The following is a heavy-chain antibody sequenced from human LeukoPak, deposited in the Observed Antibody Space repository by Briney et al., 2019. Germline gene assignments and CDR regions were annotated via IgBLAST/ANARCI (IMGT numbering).Heavy chain of an antibody. Sequence: PGGSQRLSCEASGVTFNTYNMNWIRQAPGKGLEWVASISGSTTYIYNADSVTGRFTISRDNAENLLFLQMNSLRAEDTAVYYCARAFSGNYFDYWGQGTLVTVSS. V-gene: IGHV3-21*01. CDR3: ARAFSGNYFDY. CDR2: ISGSTTYI. D-gene: IGHD2-15*01. CDR1: GVTFNTYN. J-gene: IGHJ4*02.